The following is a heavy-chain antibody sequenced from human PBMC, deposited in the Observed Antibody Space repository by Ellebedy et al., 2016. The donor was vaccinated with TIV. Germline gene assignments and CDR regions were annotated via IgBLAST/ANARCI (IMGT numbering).Heavy chain of an antibody. CDR1: GFTFSNYW. CDR3: VKGGWGY. J-gene: IGHJ4*02. Sequence: GESLKISXVASGFTFSNYWMIWVRQAPGKGLEWVANMNQDGSENYSVEGRFTISRDNAENSVYLQMDHLRADDTAVYYCVKGGWGYWGQGTLVTVSS. V-gene: IGHV3-7*03. D-gene: IGHD6-19*01. CDR2: MNQDGSEN.